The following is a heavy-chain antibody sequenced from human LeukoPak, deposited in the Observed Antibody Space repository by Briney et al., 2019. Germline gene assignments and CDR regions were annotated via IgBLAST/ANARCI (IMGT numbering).Heavy chain of an antibody. D-gene: IGHD3-10*01. CDR2: INPSGGST. Sequence: ASVKVSCKASGYTFTSYYMHWVRQAPGQGLERMGIINPSGGSTSYAQKFQGRVTMTRDTSTSTVYMELSSLRSEDTAVYYCARGLGSGSYYKHAFDIWGQGTMVTVSS. V-gene: IGHV1-46*01. J-gene: IGHJ3*02. CDR3: ARGLGSGSYYKHAFDI. CDR1: GYTFTSYY.